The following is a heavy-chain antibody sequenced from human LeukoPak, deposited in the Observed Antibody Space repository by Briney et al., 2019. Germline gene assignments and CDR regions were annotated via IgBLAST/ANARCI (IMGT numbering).Heavy chain of an antibody. D-gene: IGHD6-13*01. J-gene: IGHJ4*02. CDR2: MWYDGSNK. CDR3: ARGPGYSSSWLIDY. V-gene: IGHV3-33*01. CDR1: GFTFSSYG. Sequence: GGSLRLSCAASGFTFSSYGMHWVRQAPGKGLEWVAVMWYDGSNKYYADSVKGRFTISRDNSKNTLYLQMNSLRAEDTAVYYCARGPGYSSSWLIDYWGQGTLVTVSS.